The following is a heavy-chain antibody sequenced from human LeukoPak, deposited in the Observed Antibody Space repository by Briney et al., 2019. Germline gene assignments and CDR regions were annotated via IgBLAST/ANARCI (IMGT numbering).Heavy chain of an antibody. CDR2: ISFDGRNK. D-gene: IGHD2-15*01. CDR1: GFIFSSDS. Sequence: GGSLRLSCATSGFIFSSDSMIWVRQAPGKGLEWVAVISFDGRNKYYADSVKGRFTISRDNSKNTLYLEMNSLRGGDTALYYCVRSVVAPSPWFDPWGQGTLVTVSS. V-gene: IGHV3-30*03. CDR3: VRSVVAPSPWFDP. J-gene: IGHJ5*02.